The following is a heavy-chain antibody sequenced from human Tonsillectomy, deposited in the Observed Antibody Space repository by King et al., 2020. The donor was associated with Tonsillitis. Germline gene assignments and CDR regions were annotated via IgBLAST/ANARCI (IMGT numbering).Heavy chain of an antibody. V-gene: IGHV2-70*04. CDR3: ARLPLYGGYSDYFDY. D-gene: IGHD4-23*01. CDR2: IDWDDDK. Sequence: VTLQESGPALVKPTQTLTLTCTFSGFSLSTSGMRVRWIRQPPGQALEWLARIDWDDDKFYSASLKTRLTISKDTSKNQVVLTMTNMAPVDTAMYYCARLPLYGGYSDYFDYWGQGTLVTVSS. J-gene: IGHJ4*02. CDR1: GFSLSTSGMR.